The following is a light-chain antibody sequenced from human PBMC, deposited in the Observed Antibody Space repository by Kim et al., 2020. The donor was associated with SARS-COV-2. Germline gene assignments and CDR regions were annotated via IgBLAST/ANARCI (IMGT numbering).Light chain of an antibody. CDR3: QQYNNIPVT. Sequence: DIVMTQSPDSLAVSLGERATINCKSSQSVLYSSNNKNYLAWYQQRPGQPPKLLIYWASTRESGVPDRFSGSGSGTDFTLTISSLQAEDVAVYYCQQYNNIPVTFGQGTRLEIK. CDR2: WAS. V-gene: IGKV4-1*01. J-gene: IGKJ5*01. CDR1: QSVLYSSNNKNY.